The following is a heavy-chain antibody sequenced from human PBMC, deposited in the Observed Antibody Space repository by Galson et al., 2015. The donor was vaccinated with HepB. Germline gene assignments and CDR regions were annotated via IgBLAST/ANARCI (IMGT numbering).Heavy chain of an antibody. Sequence: SCKASGYTFTAYYMHWVRQAPEQGFQWMGWMNPNSGGTNYAQKFQGRVTMTRDTSISTAYMELNSLRSDDTAVYYCARSSAEYGEFDFWGQGTLVTVSS. CDR1: GYTFTAYY. D-gene: IGHD4/OR15-4a*01. CDR3: ARSSAEYGEFDF. J-gene: IGHJ4*02. CDR2: MNPNSGGT. V-gene: IGHV1-2*02.